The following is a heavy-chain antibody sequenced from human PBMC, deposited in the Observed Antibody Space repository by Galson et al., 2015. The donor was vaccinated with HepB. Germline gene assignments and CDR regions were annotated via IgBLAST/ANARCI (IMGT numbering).Heavy chain of an antibody. CDR3: VFLRGYDLKPLDY. Sequence: SVKVSCKASGYTFTDYYMHWVRQAPGQGLEWMGRINPNSGGTDYARNFQGRVTMTRDTSISTAYMELNRLISDDTAVYYCVFLRGYDLKPLDYWGQGTLVTVSS. CDR1: GYTFTDYY. CDR2: INPNSGGT. V-gene: IGHV1-2*06. D-gene: IGHD5-12*01. J-gene: IGHJ4*02.